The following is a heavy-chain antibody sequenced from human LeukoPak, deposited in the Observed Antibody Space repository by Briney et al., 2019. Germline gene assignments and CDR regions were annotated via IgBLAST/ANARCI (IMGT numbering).Heavy chain of an antibody. D-gene: IGHD1-26*01. J-gene: IGHJ4*02. CDR1: GYSVTSYW. CDR3: ARGSIVGATRNYFDY. CDR2: IYPGDSDT. Sequence: GESLQISCKGSGYSVTSYWIGWVRQMPGKGLEWMGIIYPGDSDTRYSPSFQGQVPISADKSISTAYLQWSNLKASDTAMYYCARGSIVGATRNYFDYWGQGTQVTVSS. V-gene: IGHV5-51*01.